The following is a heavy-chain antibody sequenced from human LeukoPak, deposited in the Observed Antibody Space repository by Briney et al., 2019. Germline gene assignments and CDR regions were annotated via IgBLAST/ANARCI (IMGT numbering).Heavy chain of an antibody. Sequence: SETLSLTCTVSGGSISSSSYYWGWIRQPPGKGLEWIGSIYYSGSTYYNPSLKSRVTIPVDTSKNQFSLKLSSVTAADTAVYYCARHGGVDPWGQGTLVTVSS. CDR1: GGSISSSSYY. J-gene: IGHJ5*02. D-gene: IGHD3-16*01. CDR2: IYYSGST. CDR3: ARHGGVDP. V-gene: IGHV4-39*01.